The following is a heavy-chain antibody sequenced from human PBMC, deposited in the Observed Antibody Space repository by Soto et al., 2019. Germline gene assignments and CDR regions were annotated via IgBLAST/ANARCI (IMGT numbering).Heavy chain of an antibody. D-gene: IGHD6-13*01. CDR2: IWYDGSNK. J-gene: IGHJ4*02. CDR3: ARDRGRYSSSWSFDY. V-gene: IGHV3-33*01. CDR1: GFTFSSYG. Sequence: GGSLRLSCAASGFTFSSYGMHWVRQAPGKGLEWVAVIWYDGSNKYYADSVKGRFTISRDNSKNTLYLQMNSLRAEGTAVYYCARDRGRYSSSWSFDYWGQGTLVTVSS.